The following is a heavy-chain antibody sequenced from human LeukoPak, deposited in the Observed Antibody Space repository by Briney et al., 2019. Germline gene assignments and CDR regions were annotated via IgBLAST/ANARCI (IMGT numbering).Heavy chain of an antibody. CDR3: ARAAAARRWGHPDY. J-gene: IGHJ4*02. CDR1: GFTFSSYS. Sequence: GGSLRLSCAASGFTFSSYSMSWVRQAPGKGLEWVSYISSSRSTIYYADSVKGRFTISRDNAKNSLYLQMNSLRAEDTAVYYCARAAAARRWGHPDYWGQGTLVTVSS. D-gene: IGHD6-6*01. V-gene: IGHV3-48*01. CDR2: ISSSRSTI.